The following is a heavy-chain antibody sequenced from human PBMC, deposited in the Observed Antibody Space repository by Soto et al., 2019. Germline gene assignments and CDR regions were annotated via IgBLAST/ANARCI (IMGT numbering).Heavy chain of an antibody. CDR1: GFTFSNAW. V-gene: IGHV3-15*07. CDR2: IKSKTAGGTT. CDR3: TTDPSLPFIVVVEAAQTDAFDI. J-gene: IGHJ3*02. Sequence: EVQLVESGGGLVKPGGSLRLSCAASGFTFSNAWMNWVRQAPGKGLEWVGSIKSKTAGGTTYYDAPVKARLTISGDESKNTLYLQMISLKNEDTSVYYCTTDPSLPFIVVVEAAQTDAFDIWGQGTKVTVSS. D-gene: IGHD2-15*01.